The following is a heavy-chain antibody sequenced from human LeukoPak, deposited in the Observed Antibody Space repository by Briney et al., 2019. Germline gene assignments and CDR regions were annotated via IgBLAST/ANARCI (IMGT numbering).Heavy chain of an antibody. V-gene: IGHV5-51*01. D-gene: IGHD6-13*01. CDR1: GYSFTNYW. J-gene: IGHJ4*02. Sequence: GESLKISCKGSGYSFTNYWIGWVRQMPGRGLEWMGTIYPGDSDTKYSPSFQGQVTISADKSISTAYLQWSSLKASDTAMYYCARRIAAAGSIGTRYFDYWGQGTLVTVSS. CDR2: IYPGDSDT. CDR3: ARRIAAAGSIGTRYFDY.